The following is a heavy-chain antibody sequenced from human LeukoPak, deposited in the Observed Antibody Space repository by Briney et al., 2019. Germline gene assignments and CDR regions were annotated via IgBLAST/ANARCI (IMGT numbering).Heavy chain of an antibody. J-gene: IGHJ4*02. D-gene: IGHD6-19*01. CDR2: SSPSKGDS. V-gene: IGHV1-18*01. CDR3: ARVSYNTGWNGDY. CDR1: GYTFSSYG. Sequence: ASVKVSCKTSGYTFSSYGVDWVRQAPGQGLEWMGWSSPSKGDSKFAEKFQGRVTTTTDTSTSTAFMELRSLRSDDTGVYYCARVSYNTGWNGDYWGQGTLVTVSS.